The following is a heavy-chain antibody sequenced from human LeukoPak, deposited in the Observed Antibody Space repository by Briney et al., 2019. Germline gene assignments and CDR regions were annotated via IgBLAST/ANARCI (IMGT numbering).Heavy chain of an antibody. CDR2: IIPIFGTA. CDR3: ARGVLMVRGVTNFDY. Sequence: GASVKVSCKASGGTFSSYAISWVRQAPGQGLEWMGGIIPIFGTANYAQKFQGRVTITADKSTSTAYMELSSLRSEDTAVCYCARGVLMVRGVTNFDYWGQGTLVTVSS. J-gene: IGHJ4*02. V-gene: IGHV1-69*06. D-gene: IGHD3-10*01. CDR1: GGTFSSYA.